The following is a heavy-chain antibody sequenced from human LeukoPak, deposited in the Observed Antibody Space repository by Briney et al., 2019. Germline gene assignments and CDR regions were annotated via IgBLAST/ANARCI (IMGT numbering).Heavy chain of an antibody. CDR3: ARAYSERYGLGYYYMDV. CDR2: ISSSSSYI. V-gene: IGHV3-21*05. J-gene: IGHJ6*03. D-gene: IGHD1-26*01. CDR1: GLTISSYS. Sequence: GGSLRLSCAASGLTISSYSMNWVRQAPGKGLQWVSYISSSSSYIYYADSVKGRFTISRDNAKKSVYLQMNSLRAEDTAVYYCARAYSERYGLGYYYMDVWGKGTTVTISS.